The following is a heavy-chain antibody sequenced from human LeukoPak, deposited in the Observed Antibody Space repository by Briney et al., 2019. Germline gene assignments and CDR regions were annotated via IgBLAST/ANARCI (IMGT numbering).Heavy chain of an antibody. CDR1: GFTFSSYA. CDR2: IWYDGSNK. D-gene: IGHD3-3*01. V-gene: IGHV3-33*08. Sequence: GGSLRLSCAASGFTFSSYAMSWVRQAPGKGLEWVAVIWYDGSNKYYADSVKGRFTISRDNSKNTLYLQMNSLRAEDTAVYYCARDQSGSYDFWSGYQDYWGQGTLVTVSS. CDR3: ARDQSGSYDFWSGYQDY. J-gene: IGHJ4*02.